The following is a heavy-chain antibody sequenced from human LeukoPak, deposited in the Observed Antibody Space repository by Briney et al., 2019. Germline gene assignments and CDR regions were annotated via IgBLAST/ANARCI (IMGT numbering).Heavy chain of an antibody. J-gene: IGHJ4*02. V-gene: IGHV4-59*01. CDR2: VSYSGST. CDR1: GGSIRSYY. CDR3: AREYDRYGRIDY. D-gene: IGHD5-18*01. Sequence: PSETLSLTCTVSGGSIRSYYWSWVRQPPGKGLEWIGYVSYSGSTDYNPSLKSRVIISIDTSKNQFSLRLSSVTAADTAVYYCAREYDRYGRIDYWGQGTQVTVSS.